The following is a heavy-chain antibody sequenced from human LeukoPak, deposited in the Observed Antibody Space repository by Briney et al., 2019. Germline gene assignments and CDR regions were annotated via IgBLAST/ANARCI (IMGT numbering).Heavy chain of an antibody. CDR1: GFTFSSYG. V-gene: IGHV3-30*02. CDR3: ARGIVGATLYYYYYMDV. CDR2: IRHDGSNK. J-gene: IGHJ6*03. D-gene: IGHD1-26*01. Sequence: GGSLRLSCAASGFTFSSYGMHWVRQAPGKGLEWVAFIRHDGSNKYYADSVKGRLTISRDNAKNSLYLQMNSLRAEDTAVYYCARGIVGATLYYYYYMDVWGKGTTVTVSS.